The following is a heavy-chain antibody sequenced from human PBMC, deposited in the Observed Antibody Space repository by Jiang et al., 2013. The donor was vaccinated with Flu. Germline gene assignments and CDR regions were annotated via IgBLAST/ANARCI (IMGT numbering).Heavy chain of an antibody. CDR1: GGSISSYY. CDR2: IYYSGST. J-gene: IGHJ6*02. V-gene: IGHV4-59*01. D-gene: IGHD3-10*01. Sequence: PGLVKPSETLSLTCTVSGGSISSYYWSWIRQPPGKGLEWIGYIYYSGSTNYNPSLKSRVTISVDTSKNQFSLKLSSVTAADTAVYYCASSPGFGELSHYYYGMDVWGQGTTVTVSS. CDR3: ASSPGFGELSHYYYGMDV.